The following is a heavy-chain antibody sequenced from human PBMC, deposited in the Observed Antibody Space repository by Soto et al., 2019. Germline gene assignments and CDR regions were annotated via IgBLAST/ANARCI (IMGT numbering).Heavy chain of an antibody. J-gene: IGHJ6*02. V-gene: IGHV1-69*13. Sequence: GASVKVSCKASGGTFSSYAISWVRQAPGQGLEWMGGITPIFGTANYAQKFQGRVTITADEYTSTAYMELSSLRSEDTAVYYCARERLEYYDTNGYYYGMDVWGQGTTVTVSS. CDR2: ITPIFGTA. D-gene: IGHD3-22*01. CDR3: ARERLEYYDTNGYYYGMDV. CDR1: GGTFSSYA.